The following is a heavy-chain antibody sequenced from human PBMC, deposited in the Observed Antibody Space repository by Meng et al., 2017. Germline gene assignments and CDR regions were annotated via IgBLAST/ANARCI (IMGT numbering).Heavy chain of an antibody. V-gene: IGHV1-2*06. CDR3: VRDEDISAAGKLFGDY. D-gene: IGHD6-13*01. J-gene: IGHJ4*02. CDR1: GYTFTAYY. Sequence: QGQVVRSRAEVKKPGASVKVSCTPSGYTFTAYYIHWVRQAPGQGLDWMGRIDPNSGVTEYAQKFQGRVTVTGDTSISTAYMELSRLRSDDTAIYYCVRDEDISAAGKLFGDYWGQGTLVTVSS. CDR2: IDPNSGVT.